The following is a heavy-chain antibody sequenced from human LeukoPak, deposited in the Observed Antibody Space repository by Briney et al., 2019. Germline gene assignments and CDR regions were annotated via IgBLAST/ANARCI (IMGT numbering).Heavy chain of an antibody. Sequence: SETLSLTCTVSGGSIRSGYYWDWIRQPPGKGLEWIGSIYYSGSTYYNPSLKSRVTISVDTSKNQFSLKLSSVTAVDTAVYYCARRSSSYLFDYWGQGTLVTVSS. CDR1: GGSIRSGYY. CDR3: ARRSSSYLFDY. D-gene: IGHD6-13*01. V-gene: IGHV4-39*01. J-gene: IGHJ4*02. CDR2: IYYSGST.